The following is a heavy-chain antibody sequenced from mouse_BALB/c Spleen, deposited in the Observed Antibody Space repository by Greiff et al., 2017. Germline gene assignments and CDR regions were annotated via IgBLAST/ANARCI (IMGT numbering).Heavy chain of an antibody. D-gene: IGHD3-2*01. CDR2: INPSTGYT. CDR1: GYTFTSYW. Sequence: LEESGAELAKPGASVKMSCKASGYTFTSYWMHWVKQRPGQGLEWIGYINPSTGYTEYNQKFKDKATLTADKSSSTAYMQLSSLTSEDSAVYYCARAPRQLGQGYYAMDYWGQGTSVTVSS. CDR3: ARAPRQLGQGYYAMDY. J-gene: IGHJ4*01. V-gene: IGHV1-7*01.